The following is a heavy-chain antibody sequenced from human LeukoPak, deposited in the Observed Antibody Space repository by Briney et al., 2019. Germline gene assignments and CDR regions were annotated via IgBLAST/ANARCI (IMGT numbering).Heavy chain of an antibody. D-gene: IGHD3-10*01. CDR1: GFTFTNNY. CDR2: IYAGGTT. Sequence: GGSLRLSCAASGFTFTNNYMSWVRQAPGKGLEWVSVIYAGGTTSYADSVKGRFTISRDSSKNTLCLQMNSLRAEDTAVYYCAREGYASGTRYGMDVWGQGTTVTVSS. V-gene: IGHV3-66*01. CDR3: AREGYASGTRYGMDV. J-gene: IGHJ6*02.